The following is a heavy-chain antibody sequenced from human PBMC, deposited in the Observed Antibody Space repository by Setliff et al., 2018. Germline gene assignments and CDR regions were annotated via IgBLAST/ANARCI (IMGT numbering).Heavy chain of an antibody. CDR1: GFTFSSFW. V-gene: IGHV3-74*01. J-gene: IGHJ4*01. CDR2: IKSDGSST. Sequence: GGSLSLSCAAAGFTFSSFWMHWVRQAPGKGLVWVSRIKSDGSSTTYADSVKGRFTISRDNAKNTLYLQMNGLRAEDTAVYYCARGGYSYGYWGHGTLVTVSS. CDR3: ARGGYSYGY. D-gene: IGHD5-18*01.